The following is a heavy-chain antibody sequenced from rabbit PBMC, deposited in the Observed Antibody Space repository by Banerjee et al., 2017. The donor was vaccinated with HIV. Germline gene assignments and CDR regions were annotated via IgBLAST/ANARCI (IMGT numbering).Heavy chain of an antibody. D-gene: IGHD4-1*01. CDR1: GIDFSSYFY. Sequence: QQQLEESGGGLVKPEGSLTLTCKASGIDFSSYFYICWVRQAPGKGLEWIACIVADSSGTTYYASWAKGRFTVSKTSSTTVTLQMTSLTGADTATYFCARDLAGVTGWNFGLWGQGTLVTVS. J-gene: IGHJ3*01. V-gene: IGHV1S45*01. CDR2: IVADSSGTT. CDR3: ARDLAGVTGWNFGL.